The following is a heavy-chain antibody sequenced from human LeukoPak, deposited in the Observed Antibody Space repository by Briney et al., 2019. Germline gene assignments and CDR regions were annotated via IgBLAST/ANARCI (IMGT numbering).Heavy chain of an antibody. Sequence: SETLSLTCAVYGGSFSGYYWSWIRQPPGKGLEWIGEINHSGSTNYNPSLKSRVTISVDTSKNQFSLKLSSVTAADTAVYYCARVLSSGYCSSTSCCSPFDYWGQGTLVTVSS. CDR1: GGSFSGYY. CDR2: INHSGST. V-gene: IGHV4-34*01. D-gene: IGHD2-2*01. CDR3: ARVLSSGYCSSTSCCSPFDY. J-gene: IGHJ4*02.